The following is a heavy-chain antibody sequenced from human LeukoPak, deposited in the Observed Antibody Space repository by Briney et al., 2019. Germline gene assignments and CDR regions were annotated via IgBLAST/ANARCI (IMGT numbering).Heavy chain of an antibody. J-gene: IGHJ6*03. CDR1: GYTFTGYY. D-gene: IGHD2-15*01. Sequence: ASVKVSCKASGYTFTGYYIHWVRQAPGQGLEWMGWINPNSGGTNYAQKFQGRVTMTRDTSISTAYMELSRLRSDDTAVYYCARVGAYCSGGSCYSDYYYYYYMDVWGKGTTVTISS. CDR2: INPNSGGT. CDR3: ARVGAYCSGGSCYSDYYYYYYMDV. V-gene: IGHV1-2*02.